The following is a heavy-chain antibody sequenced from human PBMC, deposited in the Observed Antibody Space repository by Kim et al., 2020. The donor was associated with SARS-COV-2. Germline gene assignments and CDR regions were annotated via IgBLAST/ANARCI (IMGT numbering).Heavy chain of an antibody. V-gene: IGHV3-11*04. CDR2: ISSSGSTI. CDR3: ASEGVAGTGFDY. J-gene: IGHJ4*02. CDR1: GFSFSDFY. Sequence: GGSLRLSCAVSGFSFSDFYMSWLRQAPGKGLEWVSYISSSGSTIYYAESVKGRFTISRDNAKSSLYLQMNSLRAEDAAVYYCASEGVAGTGFDYWGQGTL. D-gene: IGHD6-19*01.